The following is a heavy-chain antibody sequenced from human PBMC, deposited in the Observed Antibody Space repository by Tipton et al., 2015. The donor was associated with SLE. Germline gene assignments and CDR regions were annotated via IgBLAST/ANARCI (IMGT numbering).Heavy chain of an antibody. V-gene: IGHV4-59*05. CDR3: ARESVAGTYIPNWFDP. J-gene: IGHJ5*02. D-gene: IGHD6-19*01. CDR2: VYYTGST. CDR1: GDSVANSY. Sequence: TLSLTCSVSGDSVANSYWSWIRQPPGKGLEWIGSVYYTGSTYYNPSLKSRVTISVDTSKNQFSLKLNSVAAADTAVYYCARESVAGTYIPNWFDPWGQGTLVTVSS.